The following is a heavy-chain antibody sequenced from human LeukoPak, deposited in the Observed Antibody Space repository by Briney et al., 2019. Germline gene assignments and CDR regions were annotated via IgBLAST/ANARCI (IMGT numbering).Heavy chain of an antibody. CDR1: GFTFSSYW. J-gene: IGHJ4*02. CDR2: TNRDGSST. Sequence: GALRLSCAASGFTFSSYWMHWVRQAPGKGPVWVARTNRDGSSTAYADSVKGRFAISKDNAKNTLYLLMNSLRAEDTAVYYCARDSVEWYIFDYWGQGTLVTVSS. CDR3: ARDSVEWYIFDY. V-gene: IGHV3-74*01. D-gene: IGHD3-3*01.